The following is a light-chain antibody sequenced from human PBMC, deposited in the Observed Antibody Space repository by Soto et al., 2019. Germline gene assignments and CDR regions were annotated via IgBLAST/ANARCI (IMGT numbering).Light chain of an antibody. Sequence: QSVRTQSPSASASLGASVKLTCTLSSGYSTYAIAWHQQQSEKGPRFLMKINYDGTHSKGDGFFDRFSGSSSGAERHLTISSLQSEDEADYYCQSLGTGIQVFGGGTQLTVL. CDR3: QSLGTGIQV. J-gene: IGLJ3*02. V-gene: IGLV4-69*01. CDR1: SGYSTYA. CDR2: INYDGTH.